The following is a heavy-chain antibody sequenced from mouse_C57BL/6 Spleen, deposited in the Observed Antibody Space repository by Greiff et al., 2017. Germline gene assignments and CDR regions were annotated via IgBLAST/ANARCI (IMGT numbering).Heavy chain of an antibody. CDR2: IDPSDSYT. D-gene: IGHD6-1*01. CDR1: GYTFTSYW. Sequence: QVQLQQPGAELVMPGASVKLSCKASGYTFTSYWMHWVKQRPGQGLEWIGEIDPSDSYTNYNQKFKGKSTLTVDKSSSTAYMQLSSLTSEDSAVYYCARDSQGAMDYWGQGTSVTVSS. V-gene: IGHV1-69*01. J-gene: IGHJ4*01. CDR3: ARDSQGAMDY.